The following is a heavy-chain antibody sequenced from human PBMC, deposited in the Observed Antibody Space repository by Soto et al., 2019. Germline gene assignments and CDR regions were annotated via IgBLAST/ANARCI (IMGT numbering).Heavy chain of an antibody. V-gene: IGHV5-10-1*01. CDR3: ARHSLVATTNNYYYYYGMDV. J-gene: IGHJ6*02. D-gene: IGHD5-12*01. CDR2: IDPSDSYT. CDR1: GYSFTSYW. Sequence: PGESLKISCKGSGYSFTSYWISWVRQMPGKGLGWMGRIDPSDSYTNYSPSFQGHVTISADKSISTAYLQWSSLKASDTAMYYCARHSLVATTNNYYYYYGMDVWGQGTTVTVSS.